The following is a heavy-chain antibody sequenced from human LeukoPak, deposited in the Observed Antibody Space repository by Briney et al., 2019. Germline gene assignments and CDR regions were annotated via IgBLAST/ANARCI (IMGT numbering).Heavy chain of an antibody. CDR1: GYTFTSYG. D-gene: IGHD3-10*01. V-gene: IGHV1-18*01. J-gene: IGHJ4*02. Sequence: ASVKVSCKASGYTFTSYGISWVGQAPGQGLEWVGWLSAYNGNTNYAQKLQGRVTMTTDTSTSTAYMELRSLRSDDTAVYYCARLWFGELFSYYFDYWGQGTLVTVSS. CDR3: ARLWFGELFSYYFDY. CDR2: LSAYNGNT.